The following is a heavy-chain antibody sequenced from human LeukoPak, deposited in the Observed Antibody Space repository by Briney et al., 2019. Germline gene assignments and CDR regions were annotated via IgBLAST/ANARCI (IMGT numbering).Heavy chain of an antibody. CDR2: ISWNSGSV. CDR3: AKDFTYYSDSSGYTFDY. Sequence: GGSLRLSCAASGFTFSSYSMNWVRQAPGKGLEWVAGISWNSGSVGYADSVKGRFTISRDNAKNSLDLQMNSLRSEDTALYFCAKDFTYYSDSSGYTFDYWGQGTLVTVSS. CDR1: GFTFSSYS. J-gene: IGHJ4*02. V-gene: IGHV3-9*01. D-gene: IGHD3-22*01.